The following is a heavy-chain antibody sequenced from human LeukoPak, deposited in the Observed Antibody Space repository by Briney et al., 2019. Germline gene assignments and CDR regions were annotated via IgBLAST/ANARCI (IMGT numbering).Heavy chain of an antibody. J-gene: IGHJ1*01. D-gene: IGHD6-13*01. V-gene: IGHV1-2*02. CDR3: ARGYPLSTTAAGTYFQH. CDR1: GYTFTGYY. CDR2: INPDTGGT. Sequence: ASVKVSCKASGYTFTGYYMHWVRQAPGQGLEWMGWINPDTGGTNYAQKFQGRVTMTRDTSISTAYMELSRLRSDDTAVYYCARGYPLSTTAAGTYFQHWGQGTLVTVSS.